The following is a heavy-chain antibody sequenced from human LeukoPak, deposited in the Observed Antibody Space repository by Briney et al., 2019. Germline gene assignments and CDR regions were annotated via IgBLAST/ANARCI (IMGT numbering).Heavy chain of an antibody. V-gene: IGHV1-18*01. CDR1: GYTFTSYG. CDR3: ASFYCTNGVCPIRAFDI. CDR2: ISAYNGNT. J-gene: IGHJ3*02. D-gene: IGHD2-8*01. Sequence: ASVKVSCKASGYTFTSYGISWVRQAPGQGLEWMGWISAYNGNTNYAQKLQGRVTMTTDTSTSTAYMELRSLRSDDTAVYYCASFYCTNGVCPIRAFDIWGQGTMVTVSS.